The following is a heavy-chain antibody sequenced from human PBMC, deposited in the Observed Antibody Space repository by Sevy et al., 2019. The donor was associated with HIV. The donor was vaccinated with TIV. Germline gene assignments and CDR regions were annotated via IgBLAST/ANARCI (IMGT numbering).Heavy chain of an antibody. CDR3: ARDLAGSKQGGWFDP. CDR1: GYTFTNYD. D-gene: IGHD3-16*01. Sequence: ASVKVSCKASGYTFTNYDINWVRQATGQGLEWMGWRNPNSGNTGYAQKFQGRVTMIRKTSMSTAYMELSSLTSDDTAVYYCARDLAGSKQGGWFDPWGQGTLVTVSS. V-gene: IGHV1-8*01. J-gene: IGHJ5*02. CDR2: RNPNSGNT.